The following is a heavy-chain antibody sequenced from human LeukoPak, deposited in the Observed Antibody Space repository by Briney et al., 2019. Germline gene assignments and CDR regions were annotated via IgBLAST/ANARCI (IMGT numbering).Heavy chain of an antibody. Sequence: SYWMSWVRQAPGKGLEWVANIKQDGSEKYYVDSVKGRFTISRDNAKNSLFLQMNSLRAEDTAVYYCARDRSATFYDSSGYYYYYYMDVWGKGTTVTVSS. CDR3: ARDRSATFYDSSGYYYYYYMDV. V-gene: IGHV3-7*01. D-gene: IGHD3-22*01. J-gene: IGHJ6*03. CDR2: IKQDGSEK. CDR1: SYW.